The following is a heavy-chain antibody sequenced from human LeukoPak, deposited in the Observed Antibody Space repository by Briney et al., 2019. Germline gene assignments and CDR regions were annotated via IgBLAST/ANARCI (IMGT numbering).Heavy chain of an antibody. CDR1: GFTFSSYA. Sequence: GGSLRLSCAASGFTFSSYAMNWVRQAPGKGLEWVSVISGGGGSTYYADSVKGRFTISRDNAKNSLYLQMNSLRAEDTAVYYCARPRWLQFGPHDSWGQGTLVTVSS. V-gene: IGHV3-23*01. J-gene: IGHJ4*02. CDR3: ARPRWLQFGPHDS. CDR2: ISGGGGST. D-gene: IGHD4-4*01.